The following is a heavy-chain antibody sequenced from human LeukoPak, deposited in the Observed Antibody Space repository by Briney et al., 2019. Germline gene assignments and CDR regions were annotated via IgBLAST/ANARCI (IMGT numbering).Heavy chain of an antibody. CDR3: ARDKMEKGFDY. Sequence: SEALSLTCTVSGGSISSYYWSWIRQPPGKGLEWTGYIYYSGSTNYNPSLKSRVTISVDTSKNQFSLKLSSVTAADTAVYYCARDKMEKGFDYWGQGTLVTVSS. CDR2: IYYSGST. D-gene: IGHD5-24*01. CDR1: GGSISSYY. J-gene: IGHJ4*02. V-gene: IGHV4-59*01.